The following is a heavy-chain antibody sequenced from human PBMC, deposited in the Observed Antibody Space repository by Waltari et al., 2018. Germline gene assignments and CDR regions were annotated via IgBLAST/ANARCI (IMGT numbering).Heavy chain of an antibody. V-gene: IGHV3-11*04. CDR2: MSGSGNTI. J-gene: IGHJ4*02. Sequence: QVQLVESGGGLVKPGGSLRLSCTAPGPTFNDYYMNWIRQAPGKGLEWISYMSGSGNTIYHADSVKGRFTISRDNAKNSLFLQMNSLRAEDTGVYYCASNYYDSSGYMDHWGQGTLVTVSS. CDR1: GPTFNDYY. CDR3: ASNYYDSSGYMDH. D-gene: IGHD3-22*01.